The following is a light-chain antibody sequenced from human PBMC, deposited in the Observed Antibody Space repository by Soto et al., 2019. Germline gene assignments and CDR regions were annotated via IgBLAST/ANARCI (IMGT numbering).Light chain of an antibody. CDR1: SSNLGAGYD. CDR2: GNR. Sequence: QSVLTQPPSVSGAPGQRVTISCTGNSSNLGAGYDVHWYQQLPGAAPKLVIFGNRNRPSGVPERFSGSKSGTSASLAITGLQAEDEADYYCGAWDDSLNGHVVFGGGTKVTVL. J-gene: IGLJ2*01. V-gene: IGLV1-40*01. CDR3: GAWDDSLNGHVV.